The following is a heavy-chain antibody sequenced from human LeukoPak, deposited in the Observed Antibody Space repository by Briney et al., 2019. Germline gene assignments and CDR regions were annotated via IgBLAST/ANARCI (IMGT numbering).Heavy chain of an antibody. CDR2: IKQDGSET. V-gene: IGHV3-7*01. CDR3: VREGFYFFDF. J-gene: IGHJ4*01. CDR1: GFTFTNNF. Sequence: GGSLRLSCAASGFTFTNNFMSWVRQGPGKGLEWVSNIKQDGSETTYADSVRGRFTIFRENAKDSVYLQMNSLRAEDSATYYCVREGFYFFDFWGQGTLVTVSS.